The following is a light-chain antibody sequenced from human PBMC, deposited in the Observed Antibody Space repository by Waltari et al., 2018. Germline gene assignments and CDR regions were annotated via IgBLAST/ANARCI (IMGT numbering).Light chain of an antibody. J-gene: IGKJ3*01. Sequence: EIVMTQSPLSLPVTPGEPASIPCRSSQSLLDSKGYNCLDLYLQKPGQSPQLLIYLGSNRASGVPDRFSGSGSATDFTLKISRVEAEDVGVYYCMQALQTFTFGPGTKVDIK. CDR1: QSLLDSKGYNC. CDR3: MQALQTFT. V-gene: IGKV2-28*01. CDR2: LGS.